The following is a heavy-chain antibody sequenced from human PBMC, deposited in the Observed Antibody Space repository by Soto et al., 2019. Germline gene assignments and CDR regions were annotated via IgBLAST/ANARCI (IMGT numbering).Heavy chain of an antibody. J-gene: IGHJ4*02. CDR2: IYYSGST. CDR1: GGSISSGGYY. Sequence: QVQLQESGPGLVKPSQTLSLTCTVSGGSISSGGYYWSWIRQHPGKGLEWIGYIYYSGSTYYNPSLKSRVIISVDTSKNQFSLKLSSVTAADTAVYYCARVQRGYSGYDYVEAGIDYWGQGTLVTVSS. V-gene: IGHV4-31*03. CDR3: ARVQRGYSGYDYVEAGIDY. D-gene: IGHD5-12*01.